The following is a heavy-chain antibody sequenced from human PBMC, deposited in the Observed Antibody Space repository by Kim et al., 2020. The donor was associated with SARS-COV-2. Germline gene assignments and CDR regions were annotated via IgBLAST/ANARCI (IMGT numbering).Heavy chain of an antibody. J-gene: IGHJ2*01. CDR2: SGST. Sequence: SGSTNYNPSLKSRVTISLDTPKNQFSLKLSSVTAADTAVYYCARGRYFGLWGRGTLVTVSS. V-gene: IGHV4-59*09. CDR3: ARGRYFGL.